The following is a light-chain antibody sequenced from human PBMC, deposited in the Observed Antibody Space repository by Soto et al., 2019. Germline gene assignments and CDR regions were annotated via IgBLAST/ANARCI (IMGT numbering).Light chain of an antibody. CDR3: QQLST. Sequence: EIVLTQSQATLSLSPGERATLSCRASQSVSSYLAWYQQKPGQAPRLLIYDASNRATGIPARFSGSGSGTDFTLTISSLEPEDFAVYYCQQLSTFGPGTKVDIK. V-gene: IGKV3-11*01. CDR1: QSVSSY. J-gene: IGKJ3*01. CDR2: DAS.